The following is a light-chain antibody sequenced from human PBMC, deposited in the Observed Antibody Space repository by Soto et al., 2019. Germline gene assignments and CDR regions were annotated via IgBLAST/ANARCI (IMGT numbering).Light chain of an antibody. J-gene: IGLJ1*01. Sequence: QSALTQPASVSGSPGQSITISCTGTSSDVGAYNYVSWYQHHPGKAPKLMISEVTNRPSGVSTRFSGSKSGNTASLTISGLQAEHEAVYYCSSYASSSPYVFGTGTKVTVL. V-gene: IGLV2-14*01. CDR3: SSYASSSPYV. CDR1: SSDVGAYNY. CDR2: EVT.